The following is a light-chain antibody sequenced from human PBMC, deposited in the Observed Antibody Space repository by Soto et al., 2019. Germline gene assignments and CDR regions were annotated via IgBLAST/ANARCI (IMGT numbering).Light chain of an antibody. CDR1: QSVSSNY. J-gene: IGKJ1*01. CDR2: GAS. Sequence: EIVLRQSPGTLSLSPGERATLSCMASQSVSSNYLAWYQQKPGQAPKLLIYGASSGATGIPDRFSGSGSGTDFTLTISRLEPEDFAVYYCQQYGSSGTFGQGTKVDIK. CDR3: QQYGSSGT. V-gene: IGKV3-20*01.